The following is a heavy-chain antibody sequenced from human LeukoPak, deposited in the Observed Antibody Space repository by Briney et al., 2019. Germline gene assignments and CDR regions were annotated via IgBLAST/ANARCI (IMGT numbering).Heavy chain of an antibody. J-gene: IGHJ4*02. V-gene: IGHV1-2*06. CDR3: ATLTRITGTSRPHY. CDR2: INPNSGGT. CDR1: GYTFTGYY. Sequence: GASVKVSCRASGYTFTGYYMHWVRQAPGQGLEWMGRINPNSGGTNYAQKFQGRVTMTRDTSISTAYMELCRLRSDDTAVYYCATLTRITGTSRPHYWGQGTLVTVSS. D-gene: IGHD1-20*01.